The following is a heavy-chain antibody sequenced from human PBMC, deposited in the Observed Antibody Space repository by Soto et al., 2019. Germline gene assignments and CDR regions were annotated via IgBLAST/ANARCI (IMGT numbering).Heavy chain of an antibody. Sequence: GASVKVSCKASVYTFTNYDITWVRQAAGQGLEYMGWVNPKSGNTGYGQKFQGRVTLTRDTSTSTAYMELRSLRSDDTAVYYCARVRDFWSGYYLDYWGQGTLVTVSS. J-gene: IGHJ4*02. CDR3: ARVRDFWSGYYLDY. D-gene: IGHD3-3*01. CDR1: VYTFTNYD. CDR2: VNPKSGNT. V-gene: IGHV1-8*01.